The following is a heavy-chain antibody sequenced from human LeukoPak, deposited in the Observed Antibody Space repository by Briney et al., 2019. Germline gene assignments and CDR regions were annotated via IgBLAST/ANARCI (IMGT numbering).Heavy chain of an antibody. V-gene: IGHV3-53*01. J-gene: IGHJ4*02. CDR2: IYSGGST. CDR1: GFTVSSNY. D-gene: IGHD1-26*01. CDR3: AREVMGSYYFDY. Sequence: PGGSLRLSCAASGFTVSSNYMSWVRQAPGKGLEWVSVIYSGGSTYYADSVKGRFTISRDNSKNTLHLQMNSLRVEDTAVYYCAREVMGSYYFDYWGQGTLVTVSS.